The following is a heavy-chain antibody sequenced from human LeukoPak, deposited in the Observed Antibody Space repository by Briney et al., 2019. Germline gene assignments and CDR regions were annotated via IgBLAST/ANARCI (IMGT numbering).Heavy chain of an antibody. CDR3: AKEGSIIITFGGVIAHWYFDL. Sequence: GGSLRLSCAASGFTFSSYWMSWVRQAPGKGREWVANINQAGRYKFYVDYVKGRLTISRDNAKHSLYLQMNSLRADDTAVYYCAKEGSIIITFGGVIAHWYFDLWGRGTLVPVSS. D-gene: IGHD3-16*02. J-gene: IGHJ2*01. CDR2: INQAGRYK. V-gene: IGHV3-7*03. CDR1: GFTFSSYW.